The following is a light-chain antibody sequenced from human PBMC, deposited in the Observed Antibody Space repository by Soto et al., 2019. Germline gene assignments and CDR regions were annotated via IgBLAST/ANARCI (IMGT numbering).Light chain of an antibody. CDR3: QQYSTYPCI. CDR2: KAS. Sequence: DIQMTQSPSTLSASVEDRVSITARASQSSNRWLAWYQQKPGKDPKLLIYKASTLDSGGPSRFRGGGIGTEFSLSISSLEPDDFATDYCQQYSTYPCIFGQGTKVEIK. V-gene: IGKV1-5*03. CDR1: QSSNRW. J-gene: IGKJ2*02.